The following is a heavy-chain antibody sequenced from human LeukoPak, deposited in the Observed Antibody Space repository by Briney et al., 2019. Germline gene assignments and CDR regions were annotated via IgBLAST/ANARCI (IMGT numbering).Heavy chain of an antibody. V-gene: IGHV4-59*01. CDR2: ISYSGST. D-gene: IGHD6-13*01. Sequence: PSQTLSLTCTVSGGSLSPYYWSWIRQSPGKGLEWIGYISYSGSTNSHPSLKSRVTISVDMSKPQFYLELSSVTAADTAVYYCASSSWLRDANFDNWGQGTLVTVSS. CDR1: GGSLSPYY. J-gene: IGHJ4*02. CDR3: ASSSWLRDANFDN.